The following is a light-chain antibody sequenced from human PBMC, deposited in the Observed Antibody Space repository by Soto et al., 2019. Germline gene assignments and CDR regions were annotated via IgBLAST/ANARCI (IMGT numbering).Light chain of an antibody. CDR2: DAS. Sequence: EIVLTQSPATLSLFPGERATLSCRASQSVSSYLAWYQQKPGQAPRLLIYDASNRATGIPARFSGSGSGTDFTLTISSLEPEDFAVYYCQAAGITFGQGTRLEI. CDR1: QSVSSY. J-gene: IGKJ5*01. CDR3: QAAGIT. V-gene: IGKV3-11*01.